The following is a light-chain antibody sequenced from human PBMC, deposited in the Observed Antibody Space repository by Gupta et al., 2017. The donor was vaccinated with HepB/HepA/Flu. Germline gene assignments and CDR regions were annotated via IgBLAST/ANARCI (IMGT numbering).Light chain of an antibody. Sequence: EIVMTQSPATLSVSPGERATLSCRASQSVSSNLAWYQQKPGQAPRLLIYGASTRATGIPARFSGSGSGTEFTLTISSLQSEDFVVYYCQQDNNWPYTFGQGTKLEIK. J-gene: IGKJ2*01. CDR1: QSVSSN. V-gene: IGKV3-15*01. CDR3: QQDNNWPYT. CDR2: GAS.